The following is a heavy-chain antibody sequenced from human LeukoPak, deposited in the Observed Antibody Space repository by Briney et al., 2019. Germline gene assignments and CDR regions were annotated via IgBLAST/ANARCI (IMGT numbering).Heavy chain of an antibody. CDR2: INTDGSST. Sequence: GGSRRLSCAASGFTFSSYWMHWVRQAPGKGLVWVSRINTDGSSTSYADSVKGRFTISRDNSKNTLYLQMNNLRAEDTAVYYCVRGGESTWSWGQGTLVTVSS. CDR1: GFTFSSYW. CDR3: VRGGESTWS. V-gene: IGHV3-74*01. J-gene: IGHJ5*02. D-gene: IGHD2-15*01.